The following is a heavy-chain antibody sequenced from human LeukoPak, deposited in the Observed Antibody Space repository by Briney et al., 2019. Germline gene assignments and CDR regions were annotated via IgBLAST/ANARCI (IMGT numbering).Heavy chain of an antibody. J-gene: IGHJ3*02. CDR3: ARPTYYYDSSTPDAFDI. V-gene: IGHV3-21*01. CDR1: GFTFSSYS. Sequence: GGSLRLSCAASGFTFSSYSMNWVRQAPGKGLEWVSSISSSSSYIYYADSVKGRFTISRDNAKNSLYLQMNSLRAEDTAVHYCARPTYYYDSSTPDAFDIWGQGTMVTVSS. D-gene: IGHD3-22*01. CDR2: ISSSSSYI.